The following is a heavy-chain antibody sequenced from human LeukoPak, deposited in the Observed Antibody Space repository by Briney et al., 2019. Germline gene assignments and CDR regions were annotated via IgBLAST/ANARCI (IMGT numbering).Heavy chain of an antibody. CDR2: IYYSGST. CDR3: AREAEITRFDY. Sequence: SETLSLTCTVSGGSITSYYWSWIRQPPGKGLEWIGYIYYSGSTKYNPSLKSRVTISVDTSKNQFSLRLNSVTAADTAVYYCAREAEITRFDYWGQGTLVTVSS. CDR1: GGSITSYY. J-gene: IGHJ4*02. V-gene: IGHV4-59*01. D-gene: IGHD5-24*01.